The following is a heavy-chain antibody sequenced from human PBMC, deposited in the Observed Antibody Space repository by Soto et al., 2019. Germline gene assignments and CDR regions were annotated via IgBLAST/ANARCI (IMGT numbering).Heavy chain of an antibody. V-gene: IGHV3-74*01. D-gene: IGHD3-10*01. CDR3: ARDLTMVRGVIPYNWFDP. CDR1: GFTFSSYW. CDR2: INSDGSST. Sequence: GSLRLSCAASGFTFSSYWMHWVRQAPGKGLVWVSRINSDGSSTSYADSVKGRFTISRDNARNTLYLQMNSLRAEDTAVYYCARDLTMVRGVIPYNWFDPWGQGTLVTVSS. J-gene: IGHJ5*02.